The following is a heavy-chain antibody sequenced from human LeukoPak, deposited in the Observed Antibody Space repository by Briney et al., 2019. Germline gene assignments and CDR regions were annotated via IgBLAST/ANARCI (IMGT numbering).Heavy chain of an antibody. D-gene: IGHD1-26*01. J-gene: IGHJ4*02. CDR1: GFTFSSYS. CDR3: ARKELGSYHFDY. Sequence: GGSLRLSCAASGFTFSSYSMNWVRQAPGKGLEWVSSISSSSSYIYYADSVKGRFTISRDNSKNTLYLQMNSLRAEDTAVYYCARKELGSYHFDYWGQGTLVTVSS. V-gene: IGHV3-21*04. CDR2: ISSSSSYI.